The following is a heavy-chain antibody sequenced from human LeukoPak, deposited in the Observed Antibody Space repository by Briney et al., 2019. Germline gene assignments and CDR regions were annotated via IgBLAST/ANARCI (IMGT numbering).Heavy chain of an antibody. D-gene: IGHD3-10*01. Sequence: SETLSLTCTVSGGSISSGSYYWSWIRQPAGKGLEWIGRIYTSGSTNYNPSLNSRVTISVDTSKNQFSLKLSSVTAADTAVYYCARSPMVRGKNWFDPWGQGTLVTVSS. CDR1: GGSISSGSYY. CDR2: IYTSGST. CDR3: ARSPMVRGKNWFDP. V-gene: IGHV4-61*02. J-gene: IGHJ5*02.